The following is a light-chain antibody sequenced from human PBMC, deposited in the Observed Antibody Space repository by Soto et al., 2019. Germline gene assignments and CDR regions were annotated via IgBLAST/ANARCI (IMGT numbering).Light chain of an antibody. CDR2: GAS. CDR1: QSVSSTY. Sequence: EVVLTQSPGTLSLSPGERATLSCRASQSVSSTYLAWYQQRPGQAPRLLIYGASTRATDIPDRISGSGSGTDFTLTLSRLEPEDFAVYYCQHYGSTPWSFGQGTKVDIK. J-gene: IGKJ3*01. V-gene: IGKV3-20*01. CDR3: QHYGSTPWS.